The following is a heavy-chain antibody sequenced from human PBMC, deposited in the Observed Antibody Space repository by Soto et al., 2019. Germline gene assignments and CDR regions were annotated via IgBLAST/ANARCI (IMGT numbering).Heavy chain of an antibody. D-gene: IGHD3-10*01. V-gene: IGHV4-30-4*01. CDR3: ARDRGSGSYENWFDP. CDR2: IYYSGST. J-gene: IGHJ5*02. CDR1: GGSIGRGDYY. Sequence: PSETLSLTCTVSGGSIGRGDYYWSWIRPPPGKGLEWIGYIYYSGSTYYNPSLKSRLTISVDTSKNQFSLKLTSVTAADTAVYYCARDRGSGSYENWFDPWGQGTLVTVSS.